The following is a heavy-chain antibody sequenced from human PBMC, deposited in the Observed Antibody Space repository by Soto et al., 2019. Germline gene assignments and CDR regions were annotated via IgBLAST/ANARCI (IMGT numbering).Heavy chain of an antibody. J-gene: IGHJ3*02. V-gene: IGHV1-69*13. D-gene: IGHD3-9*01. CDR1: GGTFSSYA. CDR2: IIPIFGAA. Sequence: SVKVSCKASGGTFSSYAISWVRQAPGQGLEWMGGIIPIFGAANYAQKFQGRVTITADESTSTAYMELSSLRSEDTAVYYCARDLYRGILTGYYPVSQQNAFDIWGQGTMVTV. CDR3: ARDLYRGILTGYYPVSQQNAFDI.